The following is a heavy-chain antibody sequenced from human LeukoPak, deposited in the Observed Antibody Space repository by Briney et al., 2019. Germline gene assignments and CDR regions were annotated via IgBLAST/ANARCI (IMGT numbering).Heavy chain of an antibody. V-gene: IGHV3-30-3*01. D-gene: IGHD5-24*01. Sequence: GRSLRLSCAASGFTFSSYAMHWVRQAPGKGLEWVAVISYDGSNKYYADSVKGRFTISRDNSKNTLYLQMNSLRAEGTAVYYCARDQRWLQFLYYYYGMDVWGQGTTVTVSS. CDR2: ISYDGSNK. CDR1: GFTFSSYA. CDR3: ARDQRWLQFLYYYYGMDV. J-gene: IGHJ6*02.